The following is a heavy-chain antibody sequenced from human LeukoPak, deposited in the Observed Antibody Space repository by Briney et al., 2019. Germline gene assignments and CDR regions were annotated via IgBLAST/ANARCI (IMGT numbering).Heavy chain of an antibody. J-gene: IGHJ3*02. CDR1: GFTFSDYY. D-gene: IGHD3-3*01. CDR2: ISSSGSTT. Sequence: GGSLRLSCAASGFTFSDYYMSWIRQAPGKGLEWVSYISSSGSTTYYADSVKGRFTISRDNAKNSLYLQMNSLRAEDTAVYYCARDFFGVHDAFDIWGQGTMVTVSS. CDR3: ARDFFGVHDAFDI. V-gene: IGHV3-11*01.